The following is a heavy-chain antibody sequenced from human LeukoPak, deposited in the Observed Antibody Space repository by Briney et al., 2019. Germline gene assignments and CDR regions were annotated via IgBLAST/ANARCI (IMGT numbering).Heavy chain of an antibody. CDR3: ARGRGSSSWYEEWDY. V-gene: IGHV3-21*04. Sequence: GGSLRLSCAASGFTFSSYSMNWVRQAPGKGLEWVSSISSSSSYIYYADSVKGRFTISRDNAKNSLYLQMNSLRAEDTAVYYCARGRGSSSWYEEWDYWGQGTLVTVSS. CDR1: GFTFSSYS. CDR2: ISSSSSYI. D-gene: IGHD6-13*01. J-gene: IGHJ4*02.